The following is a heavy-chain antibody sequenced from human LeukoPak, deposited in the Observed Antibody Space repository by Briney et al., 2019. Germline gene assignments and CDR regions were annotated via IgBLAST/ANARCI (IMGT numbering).Heavy chain of an antibody. CDR3: AREGLYSGSASSDLDY. Sequence: PGRSLRLSCAASGFTFSSYGMHWVRQAPGKGLEWVAVISYDGSNKYYADSVKGRFTISRDNAENSLHLQMNSLRAEDTALYYCAREGLYSGSASSDLDYWGQGTLVTVSS. V-gene: IGHV3-30*03. J-gene: IGHJ4*02. CDR1: GFTFSSYG. D-gene: IGHD3-10*01. CDR2: ISYDGSNK.